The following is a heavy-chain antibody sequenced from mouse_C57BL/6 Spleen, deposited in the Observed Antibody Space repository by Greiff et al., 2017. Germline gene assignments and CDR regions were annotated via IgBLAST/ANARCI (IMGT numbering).Heavy chain of an antibody. D-gene: IGHD1-1*01. Sequence: EVMLVESGGGLVKPGGSLKLSCAASGFTFSSYTMSWVRQTPEKRLEWVATISGGGGNTYYPDSVKGRFTIPRDNAKNTLYLQMSSLRSEDTALYYCARAYYYGSSLWYFDVWGTGTTVTVSS. CDR2: ISGGGGNT. CDR3: ARAYYYGSSLWYFDV. CDR1: GFTFSSYT. V-gene: IGHV5-9*01. J-gene: IGHJ1*03.